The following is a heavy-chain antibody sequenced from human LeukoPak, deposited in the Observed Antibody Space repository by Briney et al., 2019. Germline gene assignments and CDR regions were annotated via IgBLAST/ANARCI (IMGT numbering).Heavy chain of an antibody. V-gene: IGHV3-23*01. Sequence: PGGSLRLSCAASGFSFSSYAMGWVRQAPGKGLEWVSTINESGGRTYYADSVKGRFTMSRDNSKNTLYLQMNSLRAEDTAVYYCAKEGRPNSGGGYYDCWGQGTRVTVSS. D-gene: IGHD3-22*01. CDR1: GFSFSSYA. CDR2: INESGGRT. J-gene: IGHJ4*02. CDR3: AKEGRPNSGGGYYDC.